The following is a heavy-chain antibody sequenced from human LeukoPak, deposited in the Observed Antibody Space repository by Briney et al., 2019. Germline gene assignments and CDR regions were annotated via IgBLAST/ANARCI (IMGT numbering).Heavy chain of an antibody. D-gene: IGHD3-10*01. CDR3: AKEYGSGSYLFDY. J-gene: IGHJ4*02. V-gene: IGHV3-30*02. Sequence: HPGGSLRLSCTVSGFTVSSNSMSWVRQAPGKGLEWVAFIRYDGSNKYYADSVKGRFTISRDNSKNTLYLQMNSLRAEDTAVYYCAKEYGSGSYLFDYWGQGTLVTVSS. CDR2: IRYDGSNK. CDR1: GFTVSSNS.